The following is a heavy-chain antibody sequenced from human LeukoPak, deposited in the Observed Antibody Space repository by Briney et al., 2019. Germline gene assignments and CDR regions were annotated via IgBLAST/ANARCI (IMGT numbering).Heavy chain of an antibody. CDR2: ISYDGSNK. J-gene: IGHJ5*02. V-gene: IGHV3-30-3*01. D-gene: IGHD2-21*02. Sequence: RXSXXAXGFTFXXYAMHWVRQAPGKGLEWVAVISYDGSNKYYADSVKGRFTISRDNSKNTLYLQMNSLRAEDTAVYYCARGRLRVNWFDPWGQGTLVTVSS. CDR1: GFTFXXYA. CDR3: ARGRLRVNWFDP.